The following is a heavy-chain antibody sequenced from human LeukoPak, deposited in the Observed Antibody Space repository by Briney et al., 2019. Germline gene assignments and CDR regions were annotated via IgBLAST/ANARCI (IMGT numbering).Heavy chain of an antibody. J-gene: IGHJ5*02. CDR2: IYTSGST. Sequence: SQTLSLTCTVSGGSISSGSYYWSWIRQPAGKGLEWIGRIYTSGSTNYNPSLKSRVTISVDTSKNQFSLKLSSVTAANTAVYYCAREFDPWGQGTLVTVSS. CDR3: AREFDP. V-gene: IGHV4-61*02. CDR1: GGSISSGSYY.